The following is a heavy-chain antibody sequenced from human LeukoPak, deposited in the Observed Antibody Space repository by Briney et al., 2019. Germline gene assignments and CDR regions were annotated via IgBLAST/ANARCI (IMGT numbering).Heavy chain of an antibody. V-gene: IGHV1-2*02. CDR2: INLNSGDI. Sequence: ASVKVSCKASGYSFTDYYMHWVRQAPGQGLEWMGWINLNSGDIKSAQKFQGRVTMSRDASITTVYMEVSWLTSDDTAIYYCARADRLHGGPYLIGPWGQGTLVTVSS. J-gene: IGHJ5*02. CDR3: ARADRLHGGPYLIGP. D-gene: IGHD2-21*01. CDR1: GYSFTDYY.